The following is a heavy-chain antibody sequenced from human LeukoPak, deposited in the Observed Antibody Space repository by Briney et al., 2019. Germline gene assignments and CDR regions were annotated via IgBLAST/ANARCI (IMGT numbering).Heavy chain of an antibody. V-gene: IGHV1-2*06. CDR3: ARDRAGSSGWYGEALGY. Sequence: ASVKVSCKASGYTFTGYYMHWVRQAPGQGLEWMGRINPNSGGTNYAQKFRGRVTMTRDTSISTAYMELSRLRSDDTAVYYCARDRAGSSGWYGEALGYWGQGTLVTVSS. D-gene: IGHD6-19*01. CDR1: GYTFTGYY. CDR2: INPNSGGT. J-gene: IGHJ4*02.